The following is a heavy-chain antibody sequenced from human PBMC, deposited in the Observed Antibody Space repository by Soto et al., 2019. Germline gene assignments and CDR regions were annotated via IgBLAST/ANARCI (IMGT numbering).Heavy chain of an antibody. CDR3: ANGGFGGSYGD. V-gene: IGHV1-18*01. Sequence: QVQLVQSGAEVKKPGASVKVSCKAAGDTFSTQGVHWVRQAPGQGLEWMGKISAYNGIANYAQNLQGRVTMTTDTSMTTAHIELRNLTSDDTAVYYCANGGFGGSYGDWGQGTLVTVSS. CDR1: GDTFSTQG. D-gene: IGHD1-26*01. CDR2: ISAYNGIA. J-gene: IGHJ4*02.